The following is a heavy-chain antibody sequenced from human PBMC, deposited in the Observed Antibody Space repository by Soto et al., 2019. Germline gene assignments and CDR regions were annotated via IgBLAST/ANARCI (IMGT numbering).Heavy chain of an antibody. CDR2: INTYNGNT. J-gene: IGHJ6*02. CDR3: AMVDVYVTPSPQDV. CDR1: GYSFTRYG. V-gene: IGHV1-18*01. Sequence: QVQLVQSRAEVMNPGASVKVSCKASGYSFTRYGIAWARQAPGQGLEWMGWINTYNGNTNQAQNLQGRVTLTTDTSTSTADMELTSLRSNDTAIYYCAMVDVYVTPSPQDVWGQGTTVIVSS. D-gene: IGHD3-16*01.